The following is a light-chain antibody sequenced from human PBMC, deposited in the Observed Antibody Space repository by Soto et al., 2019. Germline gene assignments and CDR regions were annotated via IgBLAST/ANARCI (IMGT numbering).Light chain of an antibody. CDR3: SSYTSSATLV. Sequence: QSALTQPPSASGSPGQSVTIPCAGTSTDVGEYNYVSWYQQHPGKVPKLIIYEVSNRPSGVSNRFSGSKSGNTASLTISGLQAEDEADYYCSSYTSSATLVFGPGTKVTVL. CDR1: STDVGEYNY. J-gene: IGLJ1*01. V-gene: IGLV2-14*01. CDR2: EVS.